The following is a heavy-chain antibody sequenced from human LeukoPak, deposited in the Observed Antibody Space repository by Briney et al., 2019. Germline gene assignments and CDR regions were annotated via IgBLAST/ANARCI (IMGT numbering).Heavy chain of an antibody. V-gene: IGHV4-59*01. CDR1: GGSISSYY. J-gene: IGHJ5*02. CDR2: IYYSGST. CDR3: ASARWLQNWFDP. Sequence: SETLSLTCTVSGGSISSYYWSWIRQPPGKGLEWIGYIYYSGSTNYNPSLKSRVTISVDTSKNQFSLKLSSVTAADTAVYYCASARWLQNWFDPWGQGTLVIVSS. D-gene: IGHD5-24*01.